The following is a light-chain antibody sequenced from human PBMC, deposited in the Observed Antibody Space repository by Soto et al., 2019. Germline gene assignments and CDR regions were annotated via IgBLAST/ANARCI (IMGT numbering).Light chain of an antibody. J-gene: IGLJ1*01. CDR2: EVS. CDR1: SGDVGGYNY. Sequence: QSALTQPASVSGSPGQSITISCTGTSGDVGGYNYVSWYQQHAGKAPKLMIYEVSRRPSGVSNRFSGSKSANTASLTISGLQAEDEADYYCSSYTSSSTDVFGTGTKLTVL. V-gene: IGLV2-14*01. CDR3: SSYTSSSTDV.